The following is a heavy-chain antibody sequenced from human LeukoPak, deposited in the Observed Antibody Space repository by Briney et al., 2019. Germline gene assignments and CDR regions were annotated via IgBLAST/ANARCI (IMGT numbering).Heavy chain of an antibody. CDR1: GFTVSSNY. Sequence: PGGSLRLSCAGSGFTVSSNYMSWVRQAPGKGLEWVSVIYSGDSTYYADSVKGRFIISRDNSKNTVYLQMNSLRAEDTAVYYCARDRAVADGRLYYWGRGTLVTVSS. CDR2: IYSGDST. CDR3: ARDRAVADGRLYY. D-gene: IGHD6-19*01. V-gene: IGHV3-66*01. J-gene: IGHJ4*02.